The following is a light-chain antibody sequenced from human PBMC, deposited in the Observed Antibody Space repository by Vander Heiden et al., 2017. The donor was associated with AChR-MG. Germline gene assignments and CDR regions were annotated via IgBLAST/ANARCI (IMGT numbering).Light chain of an antibody. V-gene: IGKV1-39*01. CDR3: QETDSPPQVT. CDR1: QSISNY. Sequence: DIQMTQSPASLSASVGDRVTITCRTSQSISNYLNWYQQKPGKAPKLLIFAASRLQSGVPSRFSGNGYGTDFTLTISSLQAEDFASYYCQETDSPPQVTFGQGTRLEIK. CDR2: AAS. J-gene: IGKJ5*01.